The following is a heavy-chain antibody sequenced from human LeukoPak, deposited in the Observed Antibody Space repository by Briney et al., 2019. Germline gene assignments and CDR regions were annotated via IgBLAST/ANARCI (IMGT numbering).Heavy chain of an antibody. CDR1: GGSVSSGGYY. J-gene: IGHJ2*01. D-gene: IGHD6-6*01. CDR2: IYYSGST. V-gene: IGHV4-61*08. CDR3: ARRHSNSYWYFDL. Sequence: SETLSLTCTVSGGSVSSGGYYWTWIRQPPGKGLEWIGYIYYSGSTTYNPSLRSRVTISLDTSKNQFSLKLNSVTAADTAVYYCARRHSNSYWYFDLWGRGTLVTVSS.